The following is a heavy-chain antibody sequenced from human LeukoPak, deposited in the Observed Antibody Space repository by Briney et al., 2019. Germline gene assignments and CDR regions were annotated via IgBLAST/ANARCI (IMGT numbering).Heavy chain of an antibody. CDR1: GGSISSSSYY. J-gene: IGHJ3*02. CDR2: IYYSGST. CDR3: ARGDGMDI. Sequence: PSETLSLTCTVSGGSISSSSYYWGWIRQPPGKGLEWIGYIYYSGSTNYNPSLKSRVTISADTSKNQFSLKLSSVTAADTAVYYCARGDGMDIWGQGTMVTVSS. D-gene: IGHD1-26*01. V-gene: IGHV4-61*05.